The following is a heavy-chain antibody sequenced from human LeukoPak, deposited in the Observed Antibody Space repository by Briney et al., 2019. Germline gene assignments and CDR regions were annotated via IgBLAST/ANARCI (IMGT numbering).Heavy chain of an antibody. CDR3: ARHRSGAGGVGRRLDY. CDR1: GYDFTTYW. CDR2: IYPGDSDT. D-gene: IGHD2-8*02. V-gene: IGHV5-51*01. J-gene: IGHJ4*02. Sequence: GESLKISCKGSGYDFTTYWIVWVRQMPGKGLEWMGIIYPGDSDTRYSPSFQGQVTISADKSISTAYLQWSSLKASHTAMYSCARHRSGAGGVGRRLDYWGQGTLVTVSS.